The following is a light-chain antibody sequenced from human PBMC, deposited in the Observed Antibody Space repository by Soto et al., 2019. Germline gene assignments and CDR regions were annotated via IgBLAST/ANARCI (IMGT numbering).Light chain of an antibody. CDR1: QNIHTN. V-gene: IGKV3-20*01. J-gene: IGKJ1*01. CDR2: GPS. CDR3: QQYGSSPKT. Sequence: EIVMTQSPATLSVSPGERATLSCRAGQNIHTNLACYQQKPCQAPRLLIYGPSSRAPGIPDRFSGSGSGTDFTITINSMEPEDFEVYYCQQYGSSPKTFGPGTKVDIK.